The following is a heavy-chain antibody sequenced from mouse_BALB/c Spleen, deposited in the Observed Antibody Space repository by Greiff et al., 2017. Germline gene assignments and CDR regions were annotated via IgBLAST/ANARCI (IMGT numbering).Heavy chain of an antibody. V-gene: IGHV1-54*01. Sequence: QVQLQQSGAELVRPGTSVKVSCKASGYAFTNYLIEWVKQRPGQGLEWIGVINPGSGGTNYNEKFKGKATLTADKSSSTAYMQLSSLTSDDSAVYFCARGDGNSYAMDYWGQGTSVTVSS. D-gene: IGHD2-1*01. CDR3: ARGDGNSYAMDY. J-gene: IGHJ4*01. CDR2: INPGSGGT. CDR1: GYAFTNYL.